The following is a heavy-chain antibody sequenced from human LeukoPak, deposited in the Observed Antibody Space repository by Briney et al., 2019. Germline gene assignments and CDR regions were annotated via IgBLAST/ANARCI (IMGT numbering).Heavy chain of an antibody. D-gene: IGHD1-26*01. J-gene: IGHJ4*02. CDR3: AKDKALGVGAMLFDY. V-gene: IGHV3-9*01. CDR2: ISWNSGII. Sequence: GGSLRLSCAASGFTFDDHAMHWVRQAPGKGLEWVAGISWNSGIIDYADSVKGRFTISRDNAKNSLYLQMNSLRAEDTALYYCAKDKALGVGAMLFDYWGQGTLVTVSS. CDR1: GFTFDDHA.